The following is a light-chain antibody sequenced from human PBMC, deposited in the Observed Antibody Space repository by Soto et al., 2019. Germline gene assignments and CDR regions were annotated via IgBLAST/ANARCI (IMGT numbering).Light chain of an antibody. CDR1: QSVSTF. Sequence: EIVMTQSPDTLSVSPGERATLSCRASQSVSTFLAWYQHKPGQAPRLLIYGASNRTTGIPDRFSGSGSGTDFTLTISSLEPEDFAVYYCQQYVASPYTFGQGTKVDI. V-gene: IGKV3-20*01. J-gene: IGKJ2*01. CDR3: QQYVASPYT. CDR2: GAS.